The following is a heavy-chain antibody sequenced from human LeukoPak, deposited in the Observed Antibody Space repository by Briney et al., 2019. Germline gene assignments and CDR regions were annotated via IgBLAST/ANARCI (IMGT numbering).Heavy chain of an antibody. V-gene: IGHV5-51*01. CDR1: GYSFTNFW. CDR2: IYPGDSDT. D-gene: IGHD2-21*02. CDR3: ARHVTGDY. J-gene: IGHJ4*02. Sequence: GESLKISCKGSGYSFTNFWIGWVRQMPGKGLGWMGIIYPGDSDTRYSPSFQGQVTISADKSINTAYLQWNNLKASDTAIYYCARHVTGDYWGQGTLVTVSS.